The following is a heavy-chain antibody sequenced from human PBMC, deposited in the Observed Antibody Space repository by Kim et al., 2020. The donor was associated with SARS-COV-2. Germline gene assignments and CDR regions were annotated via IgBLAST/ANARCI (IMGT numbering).Heavy chain of an antibody. Sequence: GGSLRLSCAASGFIFRTYSINWVRQAPGKGLEWVSTISSGSDYIYYAYSVKGRFTISRDNARNSVYLQMSSLRAEDTAVYYCTRDLSTGMPRGFDYWGQG. J-gene: IGHJ4*02. CDR3: TRDLSTGMPRGFDY. V-gene: IGHV3-21*01. CDR1: GFIFRTYS. D-gene: IGHD5-18*01. CDR2: ISSGSDYI.